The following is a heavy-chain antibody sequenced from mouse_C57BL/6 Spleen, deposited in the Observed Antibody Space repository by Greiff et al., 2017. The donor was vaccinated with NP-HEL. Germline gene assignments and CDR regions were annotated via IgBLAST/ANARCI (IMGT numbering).Heavy chain of an antibody. J-gene: IGHJ2*01. V-gene: IGHV5-17*01. Sequence: EVKLVESGGGLVKPGGSLKLSCAASGFTFSDYGMHWVRQDPEKGLEWVAYISSGSSTSYYADTVKGRFTISRDNAKNTLFLQMTRLRSEDTAMYYCARARGSRNPFFDYWGPGTTLTVSS. CDR1: GFTFSDYG. CDR2: ISSGSSTS. D-gene: IGHD1-1*01. CDR3: ARARGSRNPFFDY.